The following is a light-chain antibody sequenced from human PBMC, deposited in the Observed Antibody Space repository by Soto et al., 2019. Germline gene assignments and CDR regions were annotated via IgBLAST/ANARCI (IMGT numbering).Light chain of an antibody. Sequence: QSVLTQPASVSGSPGQSIAISCTGTSSDVGGYNYVSWYQQHPGKTPNLMIYDVSNRPSGVSNRFSGSKSGNTAYLTISGLQAEDEADYYCSSYTSSSTWVFGGGTKLTVL. CDR2: DVS. V-gene: IGLV2-14*01. CDR1: SSDVGGYNY. J-gene: IGLJ3*02. CDR3: SSYTSSSTWV.